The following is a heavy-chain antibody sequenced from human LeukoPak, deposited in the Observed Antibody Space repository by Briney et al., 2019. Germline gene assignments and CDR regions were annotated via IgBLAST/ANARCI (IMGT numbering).Heavy chain of an antibody. CDR1: GFTFSSYW. J-gene: IGHJ4*02. CDR3: ARVSLAGAFFDS. CDR2: IKQDASEK. D-gene: IGHD6-13*01. Sequence: GGSLRLSCAASGFTFSSYWMSWVRQAPGKGLEWVANIKQDASEKYYVASVTGRFTIFKDNAKNSLYLQMNSLRAEDTAVCFCARVSLAGAFFDSWGQGTLVTVAS. V-gene: IGHV3-7*01.